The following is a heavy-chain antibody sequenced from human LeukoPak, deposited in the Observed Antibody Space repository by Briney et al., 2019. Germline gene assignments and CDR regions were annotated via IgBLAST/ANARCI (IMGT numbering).Heavy chain of an antibody. CDR1: GFTFSDYY. CDR2: ISGSSSDT. D-gene: IGHD2-2*01. CDR3: GRFSRTPDY. Sequence: GGSLRLSCAASGFTFSDYYMNWIRQAPGKGLEYISYISGSSSDTNYADSVKGRFTISRDNAKKSLYLQMNSLSAEDTAVYYCGRFSRTPDYWGQGTLVTVSS. V-gene: IGHV3-11*06. J-gene: IGHJ4*02.